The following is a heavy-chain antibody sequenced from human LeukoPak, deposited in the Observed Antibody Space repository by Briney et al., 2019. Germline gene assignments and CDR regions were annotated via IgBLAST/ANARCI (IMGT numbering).Heavy chain of an antibody. D-gene: IGHD3-10*01. CDR3: ARHEITMVRGVIPYYFDY. V-gene: IGHV4-39*01. Sequence: PSETLSLTCTVSGGSIRSSSYYWGWIRQPPGKGLEWIGSIYYSGSTYYNPSLKSRVTISVDTSKNQFSLKLSSVTAADTAVYSCARHEITMVRGVIPYYFDYWGQGTLVTVSS. CDR2: IYYSGST. J-gene: IGHJ4*02. CDR1: GGSIRSSSYY.